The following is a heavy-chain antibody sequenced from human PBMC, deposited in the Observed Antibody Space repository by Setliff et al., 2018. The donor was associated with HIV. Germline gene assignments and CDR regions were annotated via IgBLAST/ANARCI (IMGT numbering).Heavy chain of an antibody. CDR3: ARDQRLPGVQPPYWYFDL. J-gene: IGHJ2*01. CDR2: ISHSGNT. Sequence: SETLPLTCAVFGESFSNYHWNWFRQPPGGGLEWIGEISHSGNTDYNSSLKSRVTISVDTSKKQFSLEMRSLTAADTAIYYCARDQRLPGVQPPYWYFDLWGRGTLVTVSS. CDR1: GESFSNYH. V-gene: IGHV4-34*01. D-gene: IGHD2-2*01.